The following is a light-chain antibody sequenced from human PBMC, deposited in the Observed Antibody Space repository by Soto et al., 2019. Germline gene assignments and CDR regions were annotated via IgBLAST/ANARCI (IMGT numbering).Light chain of an antibody. J-gene: IGKJ5*01. CDR2: GAS. CDR3: QQYNYWPQT. V-gene: IGKV3-15*01. Sequence: EIVMTQSPGTLSVSPGERATLSCRASQSITRDLAWYQHNRGQAPRLLIHGASNRAAGIPARFSGSGSGTEFTLTISSLQSEDFAVYYCQQYNYWPQTFGQGTRLEI. CDR1: QSITRD.